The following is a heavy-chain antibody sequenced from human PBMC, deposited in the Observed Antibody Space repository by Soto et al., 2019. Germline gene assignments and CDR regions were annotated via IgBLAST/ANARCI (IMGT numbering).Heavy chain of an antibody. CDR2: MNPNGGNT. Sequence: QVQLVQSGAEVKKPGASVKVSCKASGYTFTSYDINSVRQATGQGLEWMGWMNPNGGNTAYAQKFQGRVTMTRNTSISTAYMELSSLRSEDTAVYYCARASYGDYDWFDPWGQGTLVTVSS. J-gene: IGHJ5*02. CDR3: ARASYGDYDWFDP. V-gene: IGHV1-8*01. CDR1: GYTFTSYD. D-gene: IGHD4-17*01.